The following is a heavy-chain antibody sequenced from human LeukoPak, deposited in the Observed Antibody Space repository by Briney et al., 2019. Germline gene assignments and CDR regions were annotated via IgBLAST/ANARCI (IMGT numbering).Heavy chain of an antibody. V-gene: IGHV3-48*04. CDR2: ISSSSSTI. CDR3: ARDLGQYYDTSDNWFDP. D-gene: IGHD3-22*01. Sequence: PGGSLRLSCTASGFTFSSYSMNWVRQAPEKGLEWVSYISSSSSTIYYADSVKGRFTISRDNAKNTLNLQMNSLRAEDTAVYYCARDLGQYYDTSDNWFDPWGQGTLVTVSS. J-gene: IGHJ5*02. CDR1: GFTFSSYS.